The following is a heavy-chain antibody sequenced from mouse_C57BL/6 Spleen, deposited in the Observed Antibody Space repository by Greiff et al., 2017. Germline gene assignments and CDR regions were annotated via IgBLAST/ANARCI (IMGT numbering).Heavy chain of an antibody. V-gene: IGHV5-17*01. J-gene: IGHJ1*03. CDR1: GFTFSDYG. Sequence: EVKLMESGGGLVKPGGSLKLSCAASGFTFSDYGMHWVRQAPEKGLEWVAYISSGSSTIYYADTVKGRFTISRDNAKNTLFLQMTSLRSEDTAMYYCARGGITTVVEYFDVWGTGTTVTVSS. CDR2: ISSGSSTI. D-gene: IGHD1-1*01. CDR3: ARGGITTVVEYFDV.